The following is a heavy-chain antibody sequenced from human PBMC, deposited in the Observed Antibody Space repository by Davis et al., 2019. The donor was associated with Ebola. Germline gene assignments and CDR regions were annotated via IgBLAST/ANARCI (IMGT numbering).Heavy chain of an antibody. J-gene: IGHJ4*02. Sequence: ASVTVSCQASGYTFTDYNIHWLRQPPGQGLEWLGRVLLKSGATNYAQKFQGRVTMTRDTSLSTVYMELSSLRYDDTADYYCARGHNYAHEYWGQGTLVTVSS. CDR1: GYTFTDYN. V-gene: IGHV1-2*06. CDR3: ARGHNYAHEY. D-gene: IGHD4-11*01. CDR2: VLLKSGAT.